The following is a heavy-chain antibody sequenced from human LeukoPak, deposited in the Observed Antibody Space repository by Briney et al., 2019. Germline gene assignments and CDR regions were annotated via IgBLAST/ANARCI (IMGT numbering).Heavy chain of an antibody. V-gene: IGHV4-59*01. Sequence: SETLSLTCTVSGGSIISYYWSWIRQPPGKGLEWIGYIYSSGSTNHNPSLKSRVTISVDTSKNQFSLKLSSVTAADTAVYYCARVPYSSGHPLHYWGQGTLVTVSS. D-gene: IGHD6-19*01. CDR3: ARVPYSSGHPLHY. J-gene: IGHJ4*02. CDR2: IYSSGST. CDR1: GGSIISYY.